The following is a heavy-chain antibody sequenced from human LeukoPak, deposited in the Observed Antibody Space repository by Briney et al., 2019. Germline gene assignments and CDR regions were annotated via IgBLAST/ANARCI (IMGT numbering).Heavy chain of an antibody. D-gene: IGHD2-2*01. J-gene: IGHJ6*02. V-gene: IGHV4-59*08. CDR2: IYYSGST. CDR1: GGSISSYY. CDR3: ARRCSSTSCYGIGMDV. Sequence: PSETLSLTCTASGGSISSYYCSWIRQPPGKGLEWVGCIYYSGSTNYTPSPKSRVTISVDTSKNQFSLKLSSVTAADTAVYYCARRCSSTSCYGIGMDVWGQGTTVTVSS.